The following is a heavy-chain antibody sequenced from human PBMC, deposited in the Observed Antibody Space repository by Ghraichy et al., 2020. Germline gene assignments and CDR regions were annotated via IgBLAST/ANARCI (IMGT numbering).Heavy chain of an antibody. Sequence: GGSLRLSCAASGFTFTNAWMSWVRQAPGKGLEWVGRIKTMTNGGTTEYAAPVKDRFTISRDDSINTVYLQMNSLKIEDTGVYYCTRSRALAGEFDYWGQGALVTVSS. CDR1: GFTFTNAW. CDR2: IKTMTNGGTT. J-gene: IGHJ4*02. V-gene: IGHV3-15*01. CDR3: TRSRALAGEFDY. D-gene: IGHD6-19*01.